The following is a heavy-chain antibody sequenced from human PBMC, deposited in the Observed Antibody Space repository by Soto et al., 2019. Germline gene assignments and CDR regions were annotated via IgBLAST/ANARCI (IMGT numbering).Heavy chain of an antibody. V-gene: IGHV4-34*01. CDR1: GGSFSGYY. Sequence: QVQLQQSGAGLLKPSETLSLTCAVYGGSFSGYYWSWIRQPPGKGLEWIGEINHSGSTNYNPSLKKRVTISVDTSKNQFSLKLSSVTAADTAVYYCAREFGNDYGDYGAYFDYWGQGTLVTVSS. J-gene: IGHJ4*02. CDR3: AREFGNDYGDYGAYFDY. D-gene: IGHD4-17*01. CDR2: INHSGST.